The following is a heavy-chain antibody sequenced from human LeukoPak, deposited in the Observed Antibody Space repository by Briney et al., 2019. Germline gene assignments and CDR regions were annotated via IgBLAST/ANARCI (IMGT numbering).Heavy chain of an antibody. Sequence: SETLSPTCTVSSGSISSNFWSWVRQPLGKGLEWIGYIYYSGTTSYNASLKSRVTMSVDTSKNQFSLNLKSMTAADTALYYCARGLRVGNTGYYFDSWGQGTLVAVSS. J-gene: IGHJ4*02. CDR3: ARGLRVGNTGYYFDS. CDR1: SGSISSNF. V-gene: IGHV4-59*01. CDR2: IYYSGTT. D-gene: IGHD1-26*01.